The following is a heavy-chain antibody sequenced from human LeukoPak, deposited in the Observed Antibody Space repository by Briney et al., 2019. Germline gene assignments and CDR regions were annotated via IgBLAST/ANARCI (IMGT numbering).Heavy chain of an antibody. Sequence: PGGSLRLSCAASGFTFSSYAMSWVRQAPGKGLEWVSSIPDTGGSRYYADSVKGRFTISRDNSRNTLYLQMSSLRADDTAVYYCAKDVPASGWASDYWGQGTLVTVSS. D-gene: IGHD1-26*01. CDR1: GFTFSSYA. CDR2: IPDTGGSR. CDR3: AKDVPASGWASDY. J-gene: IGHJ4*02. V-gene: IGHV3-23*01.